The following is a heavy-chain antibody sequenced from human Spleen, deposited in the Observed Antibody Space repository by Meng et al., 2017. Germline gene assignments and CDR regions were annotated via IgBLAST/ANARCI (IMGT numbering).Heavy chain of an antibody. CDR3: ARDDSSGYYSFDY. J-gene: IGHJ4*02. CDR2: INPNSGGT. D-gene: IGHD3-22*01. Sequence: VRLVQPGSEVRQPGASVKVSGKASGSTFTGYYRHWVRQAPGQGLEWMGRINPNSGGTNDAQKFQGRVTMTRDTSISTAYMELSRLRSDDTAVYYCARDDSSGYYSFDYWGQGTLVTVSS. CDR1: GSTFTGYY. V-gene: IGHV1-2*06.